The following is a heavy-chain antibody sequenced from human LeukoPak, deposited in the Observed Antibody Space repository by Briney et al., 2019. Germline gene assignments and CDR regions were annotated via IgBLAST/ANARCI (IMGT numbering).Heavy chain of an antibody. CDR1: EFTFSSYD. J-gene: IGHJ4*02. CDR2: ISSYSSYI. Sequence: GGSLRLSCAASEFTFSSYDMNWVRQAPGKGLEWVSSISSYSSYIYYADSVKGRFTISRDNSKNTLYLQMNSLRAEDTAVYYCARRSPYSSSSEGFDYWGQGTLVTVSS. V-gene: IGHV3-21*01. CDR3: ARRSPYSSSSEGFDY. D-gene: IGHD6-6*01.